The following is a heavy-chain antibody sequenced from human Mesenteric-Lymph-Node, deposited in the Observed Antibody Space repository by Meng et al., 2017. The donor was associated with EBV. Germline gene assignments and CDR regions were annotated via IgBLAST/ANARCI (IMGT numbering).Heavy chain of an antibody. CDR3: ARITFGGAIGD. CDR1: SGSISNSNW. Sequence: QGQLPGSGPGRVKPPGTLSLTCAVSSGSISNSNWWSWVRQPPGKGLQWIGEIFHSGGTNYNPSLKSRVTISVDKSKNQFSLKVNSLTAADTAVYYCARITFGGAIGDWGQGTLVTVSS. V-gene: IGHV4-4*03. CDR2: IFHSGGT. J-gene: IGHJ4*02. D-gene: IGHD3-16*02.